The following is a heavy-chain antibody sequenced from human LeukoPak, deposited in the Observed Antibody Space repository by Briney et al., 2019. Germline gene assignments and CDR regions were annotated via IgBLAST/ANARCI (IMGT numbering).Heavy chain of an antibody. Sequence: ASVQVSCKASGGTFSSYAISWVRQAPGQGLEWMGRIIPIFGTGNYAQKFQGRVTITTDESTSTAYMELSCLRSEDTAVYYCASRAHYDSSGSFDYWGQGTLVTVSS. D-gene: IGHD3-22*01. CDR2: IIPIFGTG. J-gene: IGHJ4*02. V-gene: IGHV1-69*05. CDR1: GGTFSSYA. CDR3: ASRAHYDSSGSFDY.